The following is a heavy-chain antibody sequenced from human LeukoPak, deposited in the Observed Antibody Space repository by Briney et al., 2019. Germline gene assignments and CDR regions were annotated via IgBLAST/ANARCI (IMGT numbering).Heavy chain of an antibody. D-gene: IGHD6-6*01. V-gene: IGHV4-61*02. CDR1: GGSINSGTYY. CDR2: MYTSGST. Sequence: PSQTLSPTCTVSGGSINSGTYYWSWIRQPTGKGLGWIGRMYTSGSTNYNPSLESRVTISVDTSKNQFSLKLSSVTAADTAVYYCARGEKGSSSGSINYWGQGTLVTVSS. J-gene: IGHJ4*02. CDR3: ARGEKGSSSGSINY.